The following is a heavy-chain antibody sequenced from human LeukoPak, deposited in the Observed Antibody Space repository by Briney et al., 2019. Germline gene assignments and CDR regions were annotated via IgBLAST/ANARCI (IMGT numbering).Heavy chain of an antibody. D-gene: IGHD5-24*01. V-gene: IGHV3-30-3*01. CDR2: ISYDGSNK. CDR3: ARDGSRGDGYNLSYYYYYGMDV. CDR1: GFTLSSYA. J-gene: IGHJ6*02. Sequence: GGSLRLSCAASGFTLSSYAMHWVRQAPGKGLEWVAVISYDGSNKYYADSVKGRFTISRDNSKNTLYLQMNSLRAEDTAVYYCARDGSRGDGYNLSYYYYYGMDVWGQGTTVTVSS.